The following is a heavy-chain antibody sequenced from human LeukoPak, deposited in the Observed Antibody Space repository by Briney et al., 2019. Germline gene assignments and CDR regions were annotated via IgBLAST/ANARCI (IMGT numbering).Heavy chain of an antibody. V-gene: IGHV4-59*01. CDR1: SGSIIGYY. D-gene: IGHD6-13*01. CDR3: ARDRAAGTLDF. J-gene: IGHJ4*02. Sequence: SETLSLTCTVSSGSIIGYYWAWIRQPPGKGLEWIGYIQYSGTTEYSPSLASRATISVDTAKDQFSLNLRSVTAADTAVYYCARDRAAGTLDFWGQGTLVTVSS. CDR2: IQYSGTT.